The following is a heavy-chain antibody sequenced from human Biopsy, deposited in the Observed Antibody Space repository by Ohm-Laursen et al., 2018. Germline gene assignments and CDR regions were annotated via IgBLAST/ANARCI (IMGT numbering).Heavy chain of an antibody. CDR1: GFTFNNYW. V-gene: IGHV3-23*01. Sequence: SLRLSCAASGFTFNNYWMHWVRQAPGKGLEWVSGISSTGNSTYYADSVKGRFTISRDNSKNTLYLQLNSLRVEDTALYYCAKDRRTMRVWYFDLWGRGTLVTVSS. J-gene: IGHJ2*01. CDR2: ISSTGNST. CDR3: AKDRRTMRVWYFDL. D-gene: IGHD4/OR15-4a*01.